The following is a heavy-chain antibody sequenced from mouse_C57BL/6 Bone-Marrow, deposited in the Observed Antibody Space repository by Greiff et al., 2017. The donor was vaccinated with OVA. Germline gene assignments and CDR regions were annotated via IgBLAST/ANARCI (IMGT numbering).Heavy chain of an antibody. CDR1: GFNIKDDY. J-gene: IGHJ4*01. Sequence: EVQLVESGAELVRPGASVKLSCTASGFNIKDDYMHWVKQRPEQGLEWIGWIDPENGDTEYASKFQGKATITADTSSNTAYLQLSSLTSEDTAVYYCIPYYYGSREGYAMDYWGQGTSVTVSS. CDR2: IDPENGDT. V-gene: IGHV14-4*01. D-gene: IGHD1-1*01. CDR3: IPYYYGSREGYAMDY.